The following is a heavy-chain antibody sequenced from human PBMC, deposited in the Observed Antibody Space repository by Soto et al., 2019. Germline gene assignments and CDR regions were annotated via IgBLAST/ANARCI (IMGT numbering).Heavy chain of an antibody. V-gene: IGHV3-23*01. J-gene: IGHJ4*02. CDR3: AKAQGVATIKSNFDY. D-gene: IGHD5-12*01. CDR2: ISGGGYTA. CDR1: GLTSRSHA. Sequence: EVQLLESGGGLVQPGGSLRLSCVVSGLTSRSHAMSWVRQAPGQGLEWVAGISGGGYTAYYPDSVRGRFTISRDNSKNTVYLQLDNPSADDTAVYYWAKAQGVATIKSNFDYWGQGTVVTVSS.